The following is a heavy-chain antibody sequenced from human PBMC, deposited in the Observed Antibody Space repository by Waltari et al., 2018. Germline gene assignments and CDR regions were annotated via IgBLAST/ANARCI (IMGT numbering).Heavy chain of an antibody. J-gene: IGHJ6*02. Sequence: QVQLQESGPGLVKPSETLSLTCTVSGGSISSHYWSWIRQPPGKGLEWIGCIYYSGSTNYNPTLKGRVTITVDASKSQFSLKLSSVTAADTAVYYCASVKYYAMDVWGQGTTVTVSS. CDR3: ASVKYYAMDV. V-gene: IGHV4-59*11. CDR2: IYYSGST. CDR1: GGSISSHY.